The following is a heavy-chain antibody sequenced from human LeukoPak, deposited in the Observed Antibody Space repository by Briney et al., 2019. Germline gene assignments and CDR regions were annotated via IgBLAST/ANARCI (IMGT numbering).Heavy chain of an antibody. V-gene: IGHV3-7*05. D-gene: IGHD5-18*01. CDR3: ARDRGYSTFDM. J-gene: IGHJ3*02. Sequence: GGSLRLSCVASGFTFSSYWVAWVRQAPGTGLEWVANINQDGSEKNYVDSVKGRFTISRDNAKNSLCLHMNSLRAEDTAVYYCARDRGYSTFDMWGQGTMVTVSS. CDR2: INQDGSEK. CDR1: GFTFSSYW.